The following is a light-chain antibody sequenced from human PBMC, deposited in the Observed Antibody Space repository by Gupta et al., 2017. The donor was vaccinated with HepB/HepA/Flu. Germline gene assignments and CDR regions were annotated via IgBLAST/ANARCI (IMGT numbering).Light chain of an antibody. Sequence: EIVMTQSPATLSVSPGERATLSCRASQSVGSNLAWYQQKPGQAPRLLIYGASTRATGIPARFSCSGSGTEFTLTISSLQSEDFAVYYCQQYNNWPRTFGQGTKVEI. CDR3: QQYNNWPRT. CDR2: GAS. V-gene: IGKV3-15*01. CDR1: QSVGSN. J-gene: IGKJ1*01.